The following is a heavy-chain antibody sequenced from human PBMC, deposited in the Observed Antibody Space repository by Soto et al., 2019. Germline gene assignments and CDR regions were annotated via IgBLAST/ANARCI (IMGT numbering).Heavy chain of an antibody. CDR2: IIPILGIA. CDR3: ARDPPYIGVTTRVANETSFEY. Sequence: GASVKVSCKASGGTFSSYTISWVRQAPGQGLEWMGRIIPILGIANYAQKFQGRVTITADKSTSTAYMELSSLRSEDTAVYYCARDPPYIGVTTRVANETSFEYWGQGTLVTVSS. CDR1: GGTFSSYT. D-gene: IGHD4-4*01. J-gene: IGHJ4*02. V-gene: IGHV1-69*04.